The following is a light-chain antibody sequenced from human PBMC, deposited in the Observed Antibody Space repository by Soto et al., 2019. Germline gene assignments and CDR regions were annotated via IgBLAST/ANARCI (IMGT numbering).Light chain of an antibody. V-gene: IGLV2-14*01. J-gene: IGLJ1*01. CDR1: SSDVGGYNY. CDR3: SSYTSSSSLYV. CDR2: DVS. Sequence: QSALTQPASVSGSPGQSITISCTGTSSDVGGYNYVSWYQQHPDKAPKLMIYDVSNRPSGVSNRFSGSKSGNTASLTISWLQDEDEADYYCSSYTSSSSLYVFGTGTKVTVL.